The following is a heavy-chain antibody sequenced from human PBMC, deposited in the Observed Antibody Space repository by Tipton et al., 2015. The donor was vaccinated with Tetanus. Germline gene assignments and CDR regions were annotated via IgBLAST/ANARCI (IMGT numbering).Heavy chain of an antibody. CDR3: ARDSWKMVRGVTTYYNWFDP. Sequence: QSGAEVKKPGSSVKVSCKASGGTFSSYAISWVRQAPGQGLEWMGGIIPIFGTANYAQKFQGRVTITVDESTSTAYMELSSLRSEDTAVYYCARDSWKMVRGVTTYYNWFDPWGQGTPVTVSS. J-gene: IGHJ5*02. D-gene: IGHD3-10*01. CDR1: GGTFSSYA. CDR2: IIPIFGTA. V-gene: IGHV1-69*01.